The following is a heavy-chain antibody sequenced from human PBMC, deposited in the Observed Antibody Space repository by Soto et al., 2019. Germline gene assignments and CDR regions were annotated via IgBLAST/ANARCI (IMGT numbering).Heavy chain of an antibody. J-gene: IGHJ4*02. CDR3: ARSEATGLDY. CDR1: GGSMSSSNW. CDR2: AHHSGRT. Sequence: QVQLQESGPGLVKPSGTLSLTCTVSGGSMSSSNWWNWVHQSPGKGLEWIGEAHHSGRTNYNPSLKSRVTISVDKSKNHFSLKLSSVTAADTAVYYCARSEATGLDYWGQGTLVTVSS. V-gene: IGHV4-4*02. D-gene: IGHD1-26*01.